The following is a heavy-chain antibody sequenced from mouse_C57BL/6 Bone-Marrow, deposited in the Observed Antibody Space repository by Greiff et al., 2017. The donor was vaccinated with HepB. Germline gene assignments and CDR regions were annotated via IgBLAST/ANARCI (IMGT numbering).Heavy chain of an antibody. Sequence: DVKLQESGGGLVQPGGSMKLSCVASGFTFSNYWMNWVRQSPEKGLEWVAQIRLKSDNYATHYAESVKGRFTISRDDSKSSVYLQMNNLRAEDTGIYYCTAPLYDGYYFDYWGQGTTLTVSS. CDR1: GFTFSNYW. D-gene: IGHD2-3*01. J-gene: IGHJ2*01. CDR3: TAPLYDGYYFDY. CDR2: IRLKSDNYAT. V-gene: IGHV6-3*01.